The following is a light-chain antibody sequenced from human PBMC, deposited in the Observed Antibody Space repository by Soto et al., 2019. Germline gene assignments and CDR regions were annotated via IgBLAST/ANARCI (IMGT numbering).Light chain of an antibody. CDR2: QTS. V-gene: IGKV3-11*01. CDR1: QYINTR. CDR3: QQRSSWPIT. Sequence: EIVLTQSPATLSSFPGDRVTLSCRASQYINTRLAWYQHRPGQAPRLLIYQTSIRAAGIPARFSGSGSGTDFTLTINSLEPEDFAVYYCQQRSSWPITFGQGTRLEI. J-gene: IGKJ5*01.